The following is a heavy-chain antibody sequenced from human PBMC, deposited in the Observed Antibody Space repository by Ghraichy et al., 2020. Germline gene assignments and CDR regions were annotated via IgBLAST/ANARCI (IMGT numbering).Heavy chain of an antibody. Sequence: LSLTCAASGFTFSSYAMSWVRQAPGKGLEWVSAISGSGGSTYYADSVKGRFTISRDNSKNTLYLQMNSLRAEDTAVYYCASNLGDGYYFDYWGQGTLVTVSS. J-gene: IGHJ4*02. CDR3: ASNLGDGYYFDY. CDR2: ISGSGGST. V-gene: IGHV3-23*01. CDR1: GFTFSSYA. D-gene: IGHD3-16*01.